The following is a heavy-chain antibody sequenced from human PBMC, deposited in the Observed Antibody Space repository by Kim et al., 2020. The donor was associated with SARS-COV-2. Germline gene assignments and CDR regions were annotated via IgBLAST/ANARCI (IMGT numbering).Heavy chain of an antibody. J-gene: IGHJ5*02. CDR3: ARIPFAIAPAGTFDL. CDR2: IFYTGTT. V-gene: IGHV4-39*01. CDR1: GGSISSTTHY. D-gene: IGHD6-13*01. Sequence: SETLSLTCSVSGGSISSTTHYWGWIRQPPGKGLEWIGSIFYTGTTYSNPSLKSRVTISVDTSKNQFSLRLSSVTAADTAVYHCARIPFAIAPAGTFDLWGHGTLVTVSS.